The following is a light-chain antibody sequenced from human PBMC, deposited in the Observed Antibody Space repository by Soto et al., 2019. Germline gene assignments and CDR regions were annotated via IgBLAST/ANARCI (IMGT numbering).Light chain of an antibody. CDR3: QQYNSYPLT. Sequence: DIQMTQCPSSLSASVGDRVTITCRASQGINNYLAWFQQKPGKAPKSLIYGASNLQGGVPSRFSGSASGTDFTLTISSLQPEDFATYYCQQYNSYPLTFGGGTKVDIK. CDR1: QGINNY. V-gene: IGKV1-16*01. J-gene: IGKJ4*01. CDR2: GAS.